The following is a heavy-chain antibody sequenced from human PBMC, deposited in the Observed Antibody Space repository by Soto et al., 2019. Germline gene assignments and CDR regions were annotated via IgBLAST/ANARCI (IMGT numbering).Heavy chain of an antibody. Sequence: ASVKVSCKASGGTFGSYAISWVRQAPGQGLEWMGGIIPIFGTANYAQKFQGRVTITADESTSTAYMELSSLRFEDTAVYYCARGISGYCGGATCFSGRFDPGGQGTLVTVSS. V-gene: IGHV1-69*13. J-gene: IGHJ5*02. D-gene: IGHD2-15*01. CDR3: ARGISGYCGGATCFSGRFDP. CDR2: IIPIFGTA. CDR1: GGTFGSYA.